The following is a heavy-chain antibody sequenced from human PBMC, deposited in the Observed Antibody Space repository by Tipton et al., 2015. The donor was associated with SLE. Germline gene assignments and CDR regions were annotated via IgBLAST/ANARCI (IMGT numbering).Heavy chain of an antibody. CDR1: GFTFRNHA. Sequence: GSLRLSCAASGFTFRNHALSWVRQAPGKGLEWVSSISTGGDTTYYADSVRGRFTISRDNSKNTLYLQMNSLRAEDTAVYYCAKDRGYDFWSAYPSSWGQGTLVTVSS. CDR2: ISTGGDTT. D-gene: IGHD3-3*01. V-gene: IGHV3-23*01. CDR3: AKDRGYDFWSAYPSS. J-gene: IGHJ5*02.